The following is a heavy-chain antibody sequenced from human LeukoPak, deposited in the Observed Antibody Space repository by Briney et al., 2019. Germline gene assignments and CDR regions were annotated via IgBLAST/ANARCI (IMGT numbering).Heavy chain of an antibody. J-gene: IGHJ3*02. D-gene: IGHD5-24*01. V-gene: IGHV4-59*01. Sequence: SETLSLTCTVSGGSISSYYWSWIRQPPGKGLEWIGYIYYSGSTNYNPSLKSRVTISVDTSKNQFSLKLSSVTAADTAAYYCARGGYNLSISPDTFDIWGQGTMVTVSS. CDR3: ARGGYNLSISPDTFDI. CDR1: GGSISSYY. CDR2: IYYSGST.